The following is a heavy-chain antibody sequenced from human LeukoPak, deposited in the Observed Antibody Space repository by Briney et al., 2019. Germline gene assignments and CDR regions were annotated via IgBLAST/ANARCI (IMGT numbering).Heavy chain of an antibody. Sequence: GGSLRLSCAASGFTFSSYSMNWVRQAPGKGLEWVSSISSSSSYIYYADSVKGRFTISRDNAKNSLYLQMNSLRAEDTAVYYCARRVLRYFDWLLNPHFDYWGQGTLVTVSS. CDR1: GFTFSSYS. V-gene: IGHV3-21*01. CDR3: ARRVLRYFDWLLNPHFDY. J-gene: IGHJ4*02. CDR2: ISSSSSYI. D-gene: IGHD3-9*01.